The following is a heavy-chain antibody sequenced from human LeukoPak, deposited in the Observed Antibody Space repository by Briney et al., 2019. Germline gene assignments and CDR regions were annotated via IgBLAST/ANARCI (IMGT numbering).Heavy chain of an antibody. Sequence: GSLRLSCAASGFTFSSYWMSWVRQAPGKGLEWVGRIKSKTDGGTTDYAAPVKGRFTISRDDSKNTLYLQMNSLKTEDTAAYYCTTGGGSYLSFYFWGQGTLVTVSS. V-gene: IGHV3-15*01. J-gene: IGHJ4*02. D-gene: IGHD1-26*01. CDR1: GFTFSSYW. CDR3: TTGGGSYLSFYF. CDR2: IKSKTDGGTT.